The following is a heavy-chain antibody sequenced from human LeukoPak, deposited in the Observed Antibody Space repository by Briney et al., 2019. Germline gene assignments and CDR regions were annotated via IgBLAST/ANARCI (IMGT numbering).Heavy chain of an antibody. CDR2: ISYNGSQT. V-gene: IGHV3-64*01. CDR3: VRDRGASGWYYFDY. CDR1: GFTFSIYA. D-gene: IGHD6-19*01. J-gene: IGHJ4*02. Sequence: GGSLRLSCAASGFTFSIYAMHCVRQAPGKGLEHVSGISYNGSQTYCGNSVKDRFTISRDNAKNTLYLQVASLRVDDMAVYYCVRDRGASGWYYFDYWGQGTLVTVSA.